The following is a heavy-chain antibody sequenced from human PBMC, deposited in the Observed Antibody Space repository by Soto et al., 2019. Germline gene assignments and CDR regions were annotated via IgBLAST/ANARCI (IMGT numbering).Heavy chain of an antibody. D-gene: IGHD3-3*01. CDR1: GFTFSSYA. CDR2: IDYTGGYS. J-gene: IGHJ6*02. CDR3: AKDIPTYYDFWSGYYYYGMDV. V-gene: IGHV3-23*01. Sequence: GGSLRLSCAASGFTFSSYAMNWVRQAPGKGLEWVSTIDYTGGYSYYADSVKGRFTISRDNSQKTLDLQMNSLRAEDTAVYYCAKDIPTYYDFWSGYYYYGMDVWGQGTTVTVSS.